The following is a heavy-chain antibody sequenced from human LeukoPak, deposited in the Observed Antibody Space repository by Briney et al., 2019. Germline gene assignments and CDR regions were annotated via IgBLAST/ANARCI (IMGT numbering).Heavy chain of an antibody. V-gene: IGHV1-69*05. J-gene: IGHJ4*02. Sequence: ASVKVSCKASGGTFSSYAISWVRRAPEQGLEWMGRIIPIFGTANYAQKFQGRVTITTDESTSTAYMELSSLRSEDTAVYYCARAEQNYYYDSSGYYYYWGQGTLVTVSS. CDR2: IIPIFGTA. CDR3: ARAEQNYYYDSSGYYYY. CDR1: GGTFSSYA. D-gene: IGHD3-22*01.